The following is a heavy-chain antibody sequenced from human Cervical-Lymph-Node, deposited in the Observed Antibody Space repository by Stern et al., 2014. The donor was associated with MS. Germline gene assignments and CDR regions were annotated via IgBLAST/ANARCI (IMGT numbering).Heavy chain of an antibody. Sequence: VQLVESGGGLGQPGGSLRLSCAASGFNITSYWMHWVRQAPGKGLEWVSRIFRDWTGISYADSVKGRFTVSRDNAKNSLSLQMNSLRAEDTAVYFCARGWGNGASCYSCFDFWGQGSLVSVSS. J-gene: IGHJ4*02. CDR2: IFRDWTGI. CDR3: ARGWGNGASCYSCFDF. D-gene: IGHD2-15*01. CDR1: GFNITSYW. V-gene: IGHV3-74*02.